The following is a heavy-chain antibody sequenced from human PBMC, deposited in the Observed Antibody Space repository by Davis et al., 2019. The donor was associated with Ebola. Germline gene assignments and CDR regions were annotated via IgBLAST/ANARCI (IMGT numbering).Heavy chain of an antibody. CDR2: IWYDGSNK. CDR1: GFTFSSYG. D-gene: IGHD3-3*01. CDR3: ASLYDFWSGRYDY. V-gene: IGHV3-33*03. J-gene: IGHJ4*02. Sequence: GESLKISCAASGFTFSSYGMHWVRQAPGKGLEWVAVIWYDGSNKYYADSVKGRFTISRDNAKNSLYLQMNSLRAEDTAVYYCASLYDFWSGRYDYWGQGTLVTVSS.